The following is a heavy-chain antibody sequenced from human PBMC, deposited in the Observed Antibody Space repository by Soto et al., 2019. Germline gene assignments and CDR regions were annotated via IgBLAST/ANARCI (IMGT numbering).Heavy chain of an antibody. CDR3: TRGGYYHGMDV. CDR2: IDTDGSIT. J-gene: IGHJ6*02. CDR1: GLTFSSYW. Sequence: EVQLVESGGGLVQPGGSLRLSCAASGLTFSSYWMHWVRQGPGKGLVWVSHIDTDGSITNYADSVKGRFTISRDNAKNTLYLQMNGLRAEDTAVYYCTRGGYYHGMDVWGQGTMVTVSS. V-gene: IGHV3-74*01.